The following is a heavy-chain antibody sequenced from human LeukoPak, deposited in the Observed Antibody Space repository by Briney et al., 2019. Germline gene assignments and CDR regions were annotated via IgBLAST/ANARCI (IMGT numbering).Heavy chain of an antibody. J-gene: IGHJ4*02. V-gene: IGHV3-23*01. CDR3: AKFPYSSGGYFDY. Sequence: GGSLRLSCAASGSTFSAYAMNWVRQAPGRGLEWVSAISGGAGDSTYYADSVRGRFTISRDNSKNTLYLQMNSLRAEDTAVYYCAKFPYSSGGYFDYWGQGTLVTVSS. CDR1: GSTFSAYA. D-gene: IGHD3-16*01. CDR2: ISGGAGDST.